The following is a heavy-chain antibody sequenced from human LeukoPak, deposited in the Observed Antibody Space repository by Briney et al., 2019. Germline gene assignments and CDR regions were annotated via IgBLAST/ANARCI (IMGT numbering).Heavy chain of an antibody. V-gene: IGHV1-69*05. CDR3: ARAKLLGGATLDY. CDR2: IIPIFGTA. CDR1: GGTFSSYA. J-gene: IGHJ4*02. Sequence: ASVNVSCKASGGTFSSYAISWVRQAPGPGLEWMGGIIPIFGTANYAQKFQGRVTITTDESTSTAYMELSSLRSEDTAVYYCARAKLLGGATLDYWGQGTLVTVSS. D-gene: IGHD1-26*01.